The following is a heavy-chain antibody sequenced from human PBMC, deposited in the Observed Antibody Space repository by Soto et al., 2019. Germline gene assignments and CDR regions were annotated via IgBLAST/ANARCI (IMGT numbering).Heavy chain of an antibody. D-gene: IGHD5-18*01. V-gene: IGHV4-4*02. Sequence: PSETLSLTCAVSGDSISGNYWSWVRQSPGKGPEWIGEVYDEGTTYYNPSLDSRVTISLDKPRNQFSLYLHSVTAADTAVYYCARNRGYSQGEWGHGILVTGSS. CDR1: GDSISGNYW. CDR2: VYDEGTT. CDR3: ARNRGYSQGE. J-gene: IGHJ4*01.